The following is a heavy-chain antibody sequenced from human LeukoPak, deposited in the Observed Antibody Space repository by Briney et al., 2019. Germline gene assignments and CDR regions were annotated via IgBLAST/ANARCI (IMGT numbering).Heavy chain of an antibody. D-gene: IGHD6-19*01. J-gene: IGHJ6*03. CDR3: ARGGEQWLLLDYYYYMDV. Sequence: VASVKVSCKASGYTFTGYYMHWVRQAPGQGLEWMGWINPNSGGTNYAQKFQGRVTMTRDTSISTAYMELSRLRSDDTAVYYCARGGEQWLLLDYYYYMDVWGKGTTVTVSS. CDR2: INPNSGGT. CDR1: GYTFTGYY. V-gene: IGHV1-2*02.